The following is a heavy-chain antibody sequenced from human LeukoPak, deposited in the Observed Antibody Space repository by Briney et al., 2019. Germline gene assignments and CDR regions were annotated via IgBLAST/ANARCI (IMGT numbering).Heavy chain of an antibody. J-gene: IGHJ4*02. V-gene: IGHV1-46*01. D-gene: IGHD3-9*01. Sequence: ASVKVSCKASGYTFSSYFMHWVRQAPGQGLEWMGIINPSDGSTSYARELQGRVTMTRDTSTSTLYMELSGLRSEDTAVYYCARVDDTFGLIGDYWGQGTLVTVSS. CDR3: ARVDDTFGLIGDY. CDR1: GYTFSSYF. CDR2: INPSDGST.